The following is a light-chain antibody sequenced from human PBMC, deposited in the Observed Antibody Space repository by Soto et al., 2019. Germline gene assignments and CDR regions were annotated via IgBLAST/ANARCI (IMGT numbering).Light chain of an antibody. CDR1: QGISSR. CDR3: QQTNSFPLT. CDR2: AAS. Sequence: DIQMTQSPSSVSASVGDSVTITCRASQGISSRLAGYQQKPGKAPKLLMYAASSLQSGVPSRFSGSGSGTDFTLTISSLQPEDFATYYCQQTNSFPLTFGGGTKVEIK. V-gene: IGKV1-12*01. J-gene: IGKJ4*01.